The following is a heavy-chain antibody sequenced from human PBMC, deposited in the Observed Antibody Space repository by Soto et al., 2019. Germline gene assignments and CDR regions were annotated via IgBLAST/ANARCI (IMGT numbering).Heavy chain of an antibody. CDR1: GYSISSGYY. CDR2: IYHSGST. Sequence: SETLSLTCTVSGYSISSGYYWGWIRQPPGKGLEWIGSIYHSGSTYYNPSLKSRVPISVDTSKNHFSLKLSSATAADTAVYYCARDRVTSYYYDSSGYYYDYYGMDVWGQGTTVTVSS. CDR3: ARDRVTSYYYDSSGYYYDYYGMDV. V-gene: IGHV4-38-2*02. D-gene: IGHD3-22*01. J-gene: IGHJ6*02.